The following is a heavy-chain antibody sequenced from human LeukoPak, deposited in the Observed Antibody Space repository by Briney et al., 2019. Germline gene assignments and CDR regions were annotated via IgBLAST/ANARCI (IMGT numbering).Heavy chain of an antibody. CDR1: GFTFSSHW. CDR3: ARGGFDY. CDR2: INTDESKI. Sequence: GGSLRLSCAASGFTFSSHWMHWVRQTPGKGLMWVSRINTDESKINHADSVKGRFTISRDNAKNMLYLQMNSLRAEDTAVYYCARGGFDYWGQGTPVTVSS. J-gene: IGHJ4*02. V-gene: IGHV3-74*01.